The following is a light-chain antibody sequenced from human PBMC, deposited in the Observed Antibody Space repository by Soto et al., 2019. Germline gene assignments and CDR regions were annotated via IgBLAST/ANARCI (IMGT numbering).Light chain of an antibody. J-gene: IGKJ5*01. CDR1: QGVSSV. Sequence: IQLTQSPYFLSASVGERVTLTCRASQGVSSVLAWYQQKPGKAPELLIYAASTLQSGVPSRFSGSGSGTEFTLTISSLQPEDFATYYCQQLNDYPITFGQGTRLEIK. CDR3: QQLNDYPIT. V-gene: IGKV1-9*01. CDR2: AAS.